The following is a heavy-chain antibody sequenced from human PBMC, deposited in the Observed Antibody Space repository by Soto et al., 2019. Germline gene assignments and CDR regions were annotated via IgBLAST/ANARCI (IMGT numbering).Heavy chain of an antibody. V-gene: IGHV3-30*18. CDR1: GFTFDSYG. CDR2: ISSDGNNK. D-gene: IGHD4-17*01. Sequence: QVQLVESGGGVVQPGRSLRLSCAASGFTFDSYGMHWVRHAPGKGLEGVAVISSDGNNKYYADSVKGRFSIYRDNFNNMMYLQMRSLRVEDTAVYYCVKDLLHNTVTTCGSWGQGTLVTVSS. J-gene: IGHJ5*02. CDR3: VKDLLHNTVTTCGS.